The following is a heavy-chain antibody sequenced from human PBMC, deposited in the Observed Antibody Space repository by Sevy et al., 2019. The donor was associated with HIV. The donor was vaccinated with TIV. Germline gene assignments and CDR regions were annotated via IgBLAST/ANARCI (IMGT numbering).Heavy chain of an antibody. CDR3: AKDLRFLEWFGAFDI. Sequence: GGSLRLSCAASGFTFSSYAMSWVRQAPGKGLEWVSAISGSGGSTYYADSVKGRFTISRDNSKNTLYLQMSSLRAEDTAVYYCAKDLRFLEWFGAFDIWGQGTMVTVSS. J-gene: IGHJ3*02. V-gene: IGHV3-23*01. CDR1: GFTFSSYA. CDR2: ISGSGGST. D-gene: IGHD3-3*01.